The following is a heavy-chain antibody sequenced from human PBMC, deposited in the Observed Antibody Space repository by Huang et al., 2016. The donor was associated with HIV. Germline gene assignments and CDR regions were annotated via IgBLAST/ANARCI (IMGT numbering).Heavy chain of an antibody. CDR3: ARGPSPWLQEAFDI. J-gene: IGHJ3*02. V-gene: IGHV4-59*01. Sequence: QVQLQESGPGLVKPSETLSLTCTVSGGSISSYYWSWIRQPPGKGMECIGYIYYSRSTNYNPSLKSRVTLAVDTSKNQFSLKLRSVTAADTAVYYCARGPSPWLQEAFDIWGQGTMVTVSS. CDR1: GGSISSYY. CDR2: IYYSRST. D-gene: IGHD5-12*01.